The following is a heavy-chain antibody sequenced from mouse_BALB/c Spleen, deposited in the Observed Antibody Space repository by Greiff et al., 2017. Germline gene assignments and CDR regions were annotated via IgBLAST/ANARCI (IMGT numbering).Heavy chain of an antibody. CDR1: GFTFTDYY. CDR3: ARRGDYDAMDY. CDR2: ISDGGSYT. Sequence: EVKLQESGGGLVKPGGSLKLSCAASGFTFTDYYMYWVRQTPEKRLEWVATISDGGSYTYYPDSVKGRFTISRDNATNNLYLQMSSLKSEDTAMYYCARRGDYDAMDYWGQGTSGTVSS. V-gene: IGHV5-4*02. J-gene: IGHJ4*01.